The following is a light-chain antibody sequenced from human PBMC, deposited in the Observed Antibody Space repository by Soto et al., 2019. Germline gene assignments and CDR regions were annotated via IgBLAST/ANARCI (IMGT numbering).Light chain of an antibody. CDR3: QQYDSPSFT. CDR1: QDISNY. Sequence: DIQMTPYPSSLSASVGDRVTITCQASQDISNYLNWYQQKPGKAPKLLIYDASNLETGVPSRFSGSGSGTDFTFTISSLQPADIATYYCQQYDSPSFTFGPGT. CDR2: DAS. V-gene: IGKV1-33*01. J-gene: IGKJ3*01.